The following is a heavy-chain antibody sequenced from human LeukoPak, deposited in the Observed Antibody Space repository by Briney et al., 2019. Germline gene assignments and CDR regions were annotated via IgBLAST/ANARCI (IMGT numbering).Heavy chain of an antibody. Sequence: PGGSLRLSCAASGFTFSSHSMNWVRQAPGKGLEWVSSISSSSSYIYYADSVKGRFTISRDNAKNSLYLRMNSLRAEDTAVYYCARDSYNDFDYWGQGTLVTVSS. CDR1: GFTFSSHS. J-gene: IGHJ4*02. CDR2: ISSSSSYI. CDR3: ARDSYNDFDY. V-gene: IGHV3-21*01. D-gene: IGHD5-24*01.